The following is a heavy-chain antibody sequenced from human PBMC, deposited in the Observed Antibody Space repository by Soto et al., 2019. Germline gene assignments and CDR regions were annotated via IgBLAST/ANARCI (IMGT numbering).Heavy chain of an antibody. V-gene: IGHV4-31*03. CDR1: GGSISSGGYY. J-gene: IGHJ4*02. CDR2: IYYSGST. D-gene: IGHD3-10*01. CDR3: ARAIGYYGSGSSQPFDY. Sequence: SETLSLTCTVSGGSISSGGYYWSWIRQHPGKGLEWIGYIYYSGSTYYNPSLKSRVTISVDTSKNQFSLKLSSVTAADTAVYYCARAIGYYGSGSSQPFDYWGQGTLVTVSS.